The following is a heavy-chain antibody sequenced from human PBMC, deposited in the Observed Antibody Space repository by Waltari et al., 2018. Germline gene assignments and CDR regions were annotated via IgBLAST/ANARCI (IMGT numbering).Heavy chain of an antibody. V-gene: IGHV3-7*03. CDR1: GFPFRNHW. J-gene: IGHJ4*02. Sequence: EVQLVESGGGLVQPGGSLRVSCAASGFPFRNHWMSWVRQPPGKGLEGVANIEPDGGEKNYVDSVKGRFTISRDNAQNSVHLQMNSLRPEDTAVYYCARLWNGPDSWGQGALVTVSS. CDR3: ARLWNGPDS. CDR2: IEPDGGEK. D-gene: IGHD1-1*01.